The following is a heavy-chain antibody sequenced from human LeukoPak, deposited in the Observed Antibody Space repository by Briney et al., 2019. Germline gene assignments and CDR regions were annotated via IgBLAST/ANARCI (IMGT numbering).Heavy chain of an antibody. Sequence: SETLSLTCTVSGGSISSSSYYWGWIRQPPGKGLEWIGSIYYSGSTYYNPSLKSRVTISVDTSKNQFSLKLSSVTAADTAVYYCARQDRGSGSYYNPWDYYYYYMDVWGKGTTVTVSS. CDR3: ARQDRGSGSYYNPWDYYYYYMDV. CDR2: IYYSGST. CDR1: GGSISSSSYY. J-gene: IGHJ6*03. V-gene: IGHV4-39*01. D-gene: IGHD3-10*01.